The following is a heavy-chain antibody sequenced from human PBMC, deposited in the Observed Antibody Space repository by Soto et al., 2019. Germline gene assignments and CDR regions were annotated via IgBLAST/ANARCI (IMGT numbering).Heavy chain of an antibody. CDR3: ARGLSRGDYYYYYYGMDV. Sequence: VQLVESGGGVVQPGRSLRLSCAASGFTFSSYGMHWVRQAPGKGLEWVAVIWYDGSNKYYADSVKGRFTISRDNSKNTLYLQMNSLRAEDTAVYYCARGLSRGDYYYYYYGMDVWGQGTTVTVSS. CDR2: IWYDGSNK. CDR1: GFTFSSYG. V-gene: IGHV3-33*01. D-gene: IGHD4-17*01. J-gene: IGHJ6*02.